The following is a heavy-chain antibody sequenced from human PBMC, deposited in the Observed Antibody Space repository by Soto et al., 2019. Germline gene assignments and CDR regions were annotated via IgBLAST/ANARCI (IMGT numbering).Heavy chain of an antibody. Sequence: ESGGGVVQPGGSLRLSCVASGFNFKKFAMAWVRQAAGEGLEWVSGISCCGGSASYADSVKGRFSIARDDSKNTVSLQLNRLRVEDTAQYYCAKADGQQWLIPHLDNWGQGTLVTVS. CDR1: GFNFKKFA. CDR2: ISCCGGSA. J-gene: IGHJ4*02. V-gene: IGHV3-23*01. CDR3: AKADGQQWLIPHLDN. D-gene: IGHD6-19*01.